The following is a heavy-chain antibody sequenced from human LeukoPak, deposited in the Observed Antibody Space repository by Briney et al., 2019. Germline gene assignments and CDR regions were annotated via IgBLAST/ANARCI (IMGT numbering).Heavy chain of an antibody. D-gene: IGHD2-2*01. CDR1: GGSISSGDYY. J-gene: IGHJ5*02. V-gene: IGHV4-30-4*08. CDR3: ARAGCSSTSCYGNWFDP. CDR2: IYYSGST. Sequence: PSETLSLTCTVSGGSISSGDYYWSWIRQPPGKGLEWIGYIYYSGSTYYNPSLKSRVTISVDTSKNQFSLKLSSVTAADTAVYYCARAGCSSTSCYGNWFDPWGQGTLVTVSS.